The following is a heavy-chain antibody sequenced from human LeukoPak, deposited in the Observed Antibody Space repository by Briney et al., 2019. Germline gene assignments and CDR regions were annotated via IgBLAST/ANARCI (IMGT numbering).Heavy chain of an antibody. CDR3: ARILEGRYFDC. CDR2: IDRDEDK. CDR1: GFSPSTSGMR. Sequence: SGPTLVNXTQTLTLTCTFSGFSPSTSGMRVGWIRQPPGKALEWLARIDRDEDKFYSTSLKTRLTISKDTSKNQVVLTMTNMDPVDTATYYCARILEGRYFDCWGQGTLVTVSS. J-gene: IGHJ4*02. V-gene: IGHV2-70*04. D-gene: IGHD5-24*01.